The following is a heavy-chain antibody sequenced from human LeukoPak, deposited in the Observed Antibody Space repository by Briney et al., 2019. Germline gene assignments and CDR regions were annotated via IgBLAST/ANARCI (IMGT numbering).Heavy chain of an antibody. CDR1: GVSLKSSGVR. CDR3: ARLTYFDPYYWLDT. V-gene: IGHV2-70*04. CDR2: VDWDDDA. Sequence: KESGPALVKPTQTLTLTCTVSGVSLKSSGVRVTWIRQPPGKALEWLGRVDWDDDAFYTPSLGTRLTISKDTSENQVVLTMTNMDPVDTGTYYCARLTYFDPYYWLDTWGQGTQVTVSS. D-gene: IGHD3-9*01. J-gene: IGHJ5*02.